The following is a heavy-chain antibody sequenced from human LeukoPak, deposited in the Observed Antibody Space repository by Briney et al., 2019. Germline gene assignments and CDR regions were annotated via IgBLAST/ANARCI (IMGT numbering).Heavy chain of an antibody. Sequence: SVKVSCKASGYTFTSYGISWVRQAPGQGLEWMGGIIPIFGTANYAQKFQGRVTITADESTSTAYMELSSLRSEDTAVYYCARANVDTAMAYYFDYWGQGTLVTVSS. D-gene: IGHD5-18*01. J-gene: IGHJ4*02. V-gene: IGHV1-69*13. CDR2: IIPIFGTA. CDR1: GYTFTSYG. CDR3: ARANVDTAMAYYFDY.